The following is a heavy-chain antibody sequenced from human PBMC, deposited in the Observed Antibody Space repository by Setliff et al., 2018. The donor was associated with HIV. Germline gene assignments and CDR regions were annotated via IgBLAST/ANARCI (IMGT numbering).Heavy chain of an antibody. CDR1: GYTFTTYA. CDR2: INTNTGNP. J-gene: IGHJ6*03. CDR3: ARVYSSGWYGDYYYYYYMDV. V-gene: IGHV7-4-1*02. Sequence: ASVKVSCKASGYTFTTYAMNWVRQAPGQGPEWMGWINTNTGNPTYAQGFTGRFVFSLDTSVSTAYLQISSLKAEDTAVYYCARVYSSGWYGDYYYYYYMDVWGKGTTVTVSS. D-gene: IGHD6-19*01.